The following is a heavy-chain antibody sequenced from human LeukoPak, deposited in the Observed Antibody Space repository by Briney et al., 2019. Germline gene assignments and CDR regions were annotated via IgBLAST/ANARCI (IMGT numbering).Heavy chain of an antibody. CDR3: ARASGDYLRYYKGMDV. V-gene: IGHV3-21*01. Sequence: PGGSLRLSCAASGFTFSSYNMNWVRRAPGKGLEWVSVIISNTGNKYYADSVKGRFTISRDNAQNSVYLQLNSLRAEDTAVYYCARASGDYLRYYKGMDVWGQGTTVTVSS. CDR1: GFTFSSYN. J-gene: IGHJ6*02. D-gene: IGHD4-17*01. CDR2: IISNTGNK.